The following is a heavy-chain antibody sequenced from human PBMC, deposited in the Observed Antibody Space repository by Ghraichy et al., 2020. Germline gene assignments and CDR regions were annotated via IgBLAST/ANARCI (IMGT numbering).Heavy chain of an antibody. CDR1: GYTFTNYG. V-gene: IGHV1-18*04. J-gene: IGHJ5*02. CDR2: ITTKSGNT. Sequence: ASVKVSCKASGYTFTNYGITWVRQAPGQGLEWMGWITTKSGNTQSARKFQGRVLMTTDTSTSTAYMELRSLRNDDTALYYCARGVNWLDPWGQGTLVTVSS. CDR3: ARGVNWLDP.